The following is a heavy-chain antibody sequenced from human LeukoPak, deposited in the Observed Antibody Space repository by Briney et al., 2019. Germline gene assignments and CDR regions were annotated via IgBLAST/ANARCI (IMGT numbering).Heavy chain of an antibody. V-gene: IGHV3-11*04. J-gene: IGHJ3*01. CDR2: ITINSSTI. CDR1: GFTFSDYY. Sequence: GGSLRLSCAASGFTFSDYYMHWVRQAPGKGLEWVSYITINSSTIYYADSVKGRFTISRDNAKNSLYLEMSSLRVEDTAVYYCARDFARGASPVAFDCWREGRMV. D-gene: IGHD1-26*01. CDR3: ARDFARGASPVAFDC.